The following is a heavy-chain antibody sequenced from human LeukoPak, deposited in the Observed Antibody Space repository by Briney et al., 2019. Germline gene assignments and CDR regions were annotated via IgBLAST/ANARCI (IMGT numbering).Heavy chain of an antibody. Sequence: GGSLRLSCAASGFTFSSYGMHWVRQAPGKGLEWVAFIRYDGSNKYYADSVKGRFTISRDNSKNTLYLQMNSLRAEDTAVYYCARGMEGTDDYVGGELAFDIWGQGTMVTVSS. V-gene: IGHV3-30*02. CDR1: GFTFSSYG. D-gene: IGHD3-16*01. CDR2: IRYDGSNK. CDR3: ARGMEGTDDYVGGELAFDI. J-gene: IGHJ3*02.